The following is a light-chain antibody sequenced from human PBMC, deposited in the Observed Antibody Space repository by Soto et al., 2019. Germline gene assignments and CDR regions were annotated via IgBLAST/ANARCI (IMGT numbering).Light chain of an antibody. CDR1: SSDIGGYNY. Sequence: QSALTQPASVSGSPGQSITISCTGTSSDIGGYNYVSWYQQHPGKAPKLMIYGVSNRPSGVSGRFSGSKSGNTASLTISGLQAEDEADYYCNPYRSSITPVVFGGGTKVTVL. J-gene: IGLJ2*01. CDR2: GVS. V-gene: IGLV2-14*01. CDR3: NPYRSSITPVV.